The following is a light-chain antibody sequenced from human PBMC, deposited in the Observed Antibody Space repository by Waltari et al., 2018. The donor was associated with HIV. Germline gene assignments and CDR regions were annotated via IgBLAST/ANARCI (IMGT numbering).Light chain of an antibody. Sequence: QSVLTQPPSVSGAPGQSVTISCTGSSSNIGAGYDVHWYQQGPRRTPNLLLEGNNKRPSGVPDRFSASKFGASVYLAITGLQPDDEADYYCQSYDTSLSARVFGGGTKLTVL. CDR1: SSNIGAGYD. V-gene: IGLV1-40*01. CDR2: GNN. CDR3: QSYDTSLSARV. J-gene: IGLJ3*02.